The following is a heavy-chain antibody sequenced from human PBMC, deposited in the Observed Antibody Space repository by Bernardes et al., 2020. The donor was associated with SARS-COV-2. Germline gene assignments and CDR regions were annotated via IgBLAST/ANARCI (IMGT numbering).Heavy chain of an antibody. CDR2: IYPGGNT. Sequence: GALRLSCAASGFTVSTNYMSWVRQAPGKGLEWVSVIYPGGNTYSADSVKGRFTISRDNSKNTMFLQMNSLTTEDTAVYYCVRDYPDPADWGQGTLGTVSS. V-gene: IGHV3-66*01. CDR3: VRDYPDPAD. CDR1: GFTVSTNY. D-gene: IGHD6-13*01. J-gene: IGHJ4*02.